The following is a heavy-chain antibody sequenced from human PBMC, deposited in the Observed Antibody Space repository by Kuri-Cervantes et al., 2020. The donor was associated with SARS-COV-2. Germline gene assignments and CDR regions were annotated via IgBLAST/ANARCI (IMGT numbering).Heavy chain of an antibody. CDR1: GYPISSGYY. D-gene: IGHD2-21*01. Sequence: SQTLSLTCGVSGYPISSGYYWGWIRQPPGKGLEWIGSIYHSGSTYYNPSLKSRVTISVDTSKNQFSLNLKSVTAADTAIYYCAMSSDWNPLWYFDLWGRGTLVTVSS. J-gene: IGHJ2*01. CDR2: IYHSGST. CDR3: AMSSDWNPLWYFDL. V-gene: IGHV4-38-2*01.